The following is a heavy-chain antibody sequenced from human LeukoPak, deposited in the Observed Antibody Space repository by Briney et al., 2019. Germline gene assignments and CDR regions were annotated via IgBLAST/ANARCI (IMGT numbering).Heavy chain of an antibody. Sequence: SETLSLTCAVSGGSISSNNWWSWVRQPPGKGLEWIGEIYHSGSANYNPSLKSRVTILVAKCKNQRSLWLSAVTAADTEVYYCTRRPVTMIVNFDYWGQGTLVTVSS. CDR2: IYHSGSA. D-gene: IGHD3-22*01. J-gene: IGHJ4*02. CDR3: TRRPVTMIVNFDY. CDR1: GGSISSNNW. V-gene: IGHV4-4*02.